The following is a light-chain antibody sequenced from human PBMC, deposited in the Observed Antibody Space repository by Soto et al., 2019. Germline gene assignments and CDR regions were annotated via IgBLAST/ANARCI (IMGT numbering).Light chain of an antibody. CDR1: DSDVGSHNL. Sequence: QSALTQPPSRSASPGQSITLSCACTDSDVGSHNLVSWYQLHPGKAPKLMIYEVTKRPSGVTNRFSGSKSGNTASLTIAGLQAEDEADYYCCSYAVSNTYLFGNGTKVT. V-gene: IGLV2-23*02. CDR3: CSYAVSNTYL. J-gene: IGLJ1*01. CDR2: EVT.